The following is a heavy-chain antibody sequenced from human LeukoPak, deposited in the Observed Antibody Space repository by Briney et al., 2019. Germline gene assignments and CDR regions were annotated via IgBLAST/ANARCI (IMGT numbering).Heavy chain of an antibody. V-gene: IGHV4-34*01. CDR1: GGSFSGYY. Sequence: PSETLSLTCGVFGGSFSGYYWTWLRQPPGKGLEWIGQINHRGSSHYNPSLRSRVTISVDTSKIQFSLKLTSVTAADTAVYYCARDKFCSDTGSCNIGLFDFWGQGALVPVSS. J-gene: IGHJ4*02. CDR3: ARDKFCSDTGSCNIGLFDF. CDR2: INHRGSS. D-gene: IGHD2-15*01.